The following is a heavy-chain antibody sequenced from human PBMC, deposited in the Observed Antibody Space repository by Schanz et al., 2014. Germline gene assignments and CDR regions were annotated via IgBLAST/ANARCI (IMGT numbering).Heavy chain of an antibody. J-gene: IGHJ4*02. CDR1: GYTFTSYD. Sequence: QVQLVQSGAEVKKPGASVKVSCKASGYTFTSYDINWVRQATGQGLEWMGRIIPILDKTNYAQKCQGRVTMTADKSTSTVYMELSSLRSEDTAVYYCARDGEAAADCDYWGQGTLVTVSS. CDR2: IIPILDKT. D-gene: IGHD6-13*01. V-gene: IGHV1-69*09. CDR3: ARDGEAAADCDY.